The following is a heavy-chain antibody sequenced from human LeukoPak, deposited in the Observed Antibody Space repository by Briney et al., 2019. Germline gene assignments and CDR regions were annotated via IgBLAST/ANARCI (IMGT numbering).Heavy chain of an antibody. CDR2: IYYSGST. J-gene: IGHJ4*02. V-gene: IGHV4-30-4*01. Sequence: SETLSLTCIVSGDSISSGNYYWTWIRQPPGKGLEWIGYIYYSGSTFYNPSLKSRVTISVDTSKNEFSLKLSSVTAADTAVYYCAREFWSGSYSDKWGQGTLVTVSS. D-gene: IGHD3-3*01. CDR1: GDSISSGNYY. CDR3: AREFWSGSYSDK.